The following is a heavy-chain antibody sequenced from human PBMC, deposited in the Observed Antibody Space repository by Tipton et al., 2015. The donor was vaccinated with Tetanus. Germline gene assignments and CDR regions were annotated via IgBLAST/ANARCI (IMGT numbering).Heavy chain of an antibody. CDR1: GGSVRSGDYS. D-gene: IGHD6-6*01. CDR2: VYYSGST. CDR3: ARDQGGGRVVRLNWFDP. Sequence: TLSLTCTVSGGSVRSGDYSWNWIRQFPGKGLEWIGYVYYSGSTFYNPSLKSRVTISVDTSKNQFSLNLTSVTAADTAVYYCARDQGGGRVVRLNWFDPWGHGTLVTVSS. J-gene: IGHJ5*02. V-gene: IGHV4-31*03.